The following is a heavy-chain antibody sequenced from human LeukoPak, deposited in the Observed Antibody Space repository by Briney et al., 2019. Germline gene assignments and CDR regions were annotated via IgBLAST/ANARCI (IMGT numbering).Heavy chain of an antibody. D-gene: IGHD3-22*01. J-gene: IGHJ4*02. CDR1: GYSISSGYY. Sequence: SETLSLTCTVSGYSISSGYYWGWIRQPPGKGLEWIGSIYHSGSTFYNPSLKSRVTISVDTSKNQFSLKLTSVTAADTAVYYCARGGDSSGYYYSIDYWGQGTLVTVSS. CDR3: ARGGDSSGYYYSIDY. V-gene: IGHV4-38-2*02. CDR2: IYHSGST.